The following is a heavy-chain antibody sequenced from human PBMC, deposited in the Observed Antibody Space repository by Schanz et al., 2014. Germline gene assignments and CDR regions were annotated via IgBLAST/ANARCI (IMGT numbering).Heavy chain of an antibody. CDR2: IYSDGST. J-gene: IGHJ4*02. V-gene: IGHV3-NL1*01. CDR1: GFTFSLYD. Sequence: QVQLVESGGGVVQPGGSLRLSCAASGFTFSLYDMHWIRQAPGKGLECVSIIYSDGSTYYVDSVKGRFIISRDNSKNTVYLQMNSLRAEDTAVYYCARDPGGTKTHGLWGQGTLVTVSS. D-gene: IGHD2-15*01. CDR3: ARDPGGTKTHGL.